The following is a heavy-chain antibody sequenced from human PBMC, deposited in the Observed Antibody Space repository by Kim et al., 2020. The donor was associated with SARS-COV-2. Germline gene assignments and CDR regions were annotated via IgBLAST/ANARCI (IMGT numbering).Heavy chain of an antibody. CDR3: TAVVVAAKMDAFDI. CDR2: IKSKTDGGTT. V-gene: IGHV3-15*01. D-gene: IGHD2-15*01. Sequence: GGSLRLSCAASGFTFSNAWMSWVRQAPGKGLEWVGRIKSKTDGGTTDYAAPVKGRFTISRDDSKNTLYLQMNSLKTEDTAVYYCTAVVVAAKMDAFDIWGQGTMVTASS. J-gene: IGHJ3*02. CDR1: GFTFSNAW.